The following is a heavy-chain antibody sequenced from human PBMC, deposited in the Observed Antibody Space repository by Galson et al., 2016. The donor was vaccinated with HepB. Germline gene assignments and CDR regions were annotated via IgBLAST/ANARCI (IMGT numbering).Heavy chain of an antibody. J-gene: IGHJ4*02. V-gene: IGHV1-46*01. CDR1: GNTFTDY. CDR3: ARLGGVGYDFWTGYLDY. D-gene: IGHD3-3*01. Sequence: SVKVSCKASGNTFTDYVSWVRQAPGQGLEWVGIINPSGGSTSYADKFQGRVTMTRDTSTITVYMELSSLRSEDTAVYYCARLGGVGYDFWTGYLDYWGQGTPVTVSS. CDR2: INPSGGST.